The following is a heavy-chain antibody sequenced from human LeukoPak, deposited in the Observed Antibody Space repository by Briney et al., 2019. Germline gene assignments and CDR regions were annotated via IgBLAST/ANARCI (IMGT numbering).Heavy chain of an antibody. D-gene: IGHD6-13*01. Sequence: PSETLSLTCTVSGGSISNYYWSWIRQPPGKGLEWIGYIYYSGSTNYNPSLKSRVTISVDTSKNQFSLKLSSVTAEDTAVYYCARGTAGHHYYYYMDVWGKGTTVTVSS. CDR1: GGSISNYY. V-gene: IGHV4-59*01. CDR2: IYYSGST. CDR3: ARGTAGHHYYYYMDV. J-gene: IGHJ6*03.